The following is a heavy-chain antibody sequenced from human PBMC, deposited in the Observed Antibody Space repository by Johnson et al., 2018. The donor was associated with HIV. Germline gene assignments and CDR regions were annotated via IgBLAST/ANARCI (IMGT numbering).Heavy chain of an antibody. D-gene: IGHD6-6*01. V-gene: IGHV3-23*04. CDR1: GFTFSSYA. CDR2: ISGSGGST. J-gene: IGHJ3*02. CDR3: ARALLIAARPVGAFDI. Sequence: VQLVESGGGLVQPGGSLRLSCAASGFTFSSYAMSWVRQAPGKGLEWVSAISGSGGSTSSGDSVKGRFTISRDNAKNSLYLQMNSLRAEDTAVYYCARALLIAARPVGAFDIWGQGTMVTVSS.